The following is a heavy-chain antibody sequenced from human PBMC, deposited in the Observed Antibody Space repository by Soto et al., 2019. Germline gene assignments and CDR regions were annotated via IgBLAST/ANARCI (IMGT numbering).Heavy chain of an antibody. CDR3: ARRYYGSGSRAFDI. Sequence: SETLSLTGTFSCGSIISYYWSWIRQPPGKGLEWIGYIYYSGSTNYNPSLKSRVTISVDTSKNQFSLKLSSVTAADPAVYYCARRYYGSGSRAFDIWRQGTMVTVSS. J-gene: IGHJ3*02. CDR2: IYYSGST. D-gene: IGHD3-10*01. V-gene: IGHV4-59*01. CDR1: CGSIISYY.